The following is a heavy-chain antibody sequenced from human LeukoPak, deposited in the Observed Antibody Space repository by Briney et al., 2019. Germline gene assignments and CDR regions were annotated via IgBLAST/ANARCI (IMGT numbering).Heavy chain of an antibody. Sequence: SETLSLTCTVSGGSISITSYYWGWIRQPPGKGLEWIGEINHSGSTNYNPSLKSRVTISVDTSKNQFSLKLSSVTAADTAVYYCARVRGYSYSRDRRWFDPWGQGTLVTVSS. CDR3: ARVRGYSYSRDRRWFDP. D-gene: IGHD5-18*01. CDR2: INHSGST. J-gene: IGHJ5*02. V-gene: IGHV4-39*07. CDR1: GGSISITSYY.